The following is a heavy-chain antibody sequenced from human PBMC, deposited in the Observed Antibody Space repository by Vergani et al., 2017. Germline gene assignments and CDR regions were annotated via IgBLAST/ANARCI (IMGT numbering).Heavy chain of an antibody. CDR2: ISSIGSTI. CDR3: VRERGTTVVTTHDAFDI. Sequence: QVQLVESGGGLVKPGGSLRLSCAASGFTFSDYYMSWIRQAPGKGLEWVSYISSIGSTIYYADSVKGRFTISRDNAKNSLYLQMNSLRAEDTAVYYCVRERGTTVVTTHDAFDIWGQGTMVTVSS. V-gene: IGHV3-11*04. CDR1: GFTFSDYY. J-gene: IGHJ3*02. D-gene: IGHD4-23*01.